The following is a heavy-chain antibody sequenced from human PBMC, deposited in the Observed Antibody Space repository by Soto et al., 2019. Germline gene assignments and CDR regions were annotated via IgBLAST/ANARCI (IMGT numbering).Heavy chain of an antibody. CDR3: NHFDTSGYRGNFDS. Sequence: QVQLVESGGGAVQPGGSLRLSCAASGFIFPSYEMHWVRQAPGKGLEWVAVISYDGRDKYYADSARGRFTISRDNSKNTLCLQLNSLRPEDTAMYYFNHFDTSGYRGNFDSWGQGPLVTVSS. CDR1: GFIFPSYE. V-gene: IGHV3-30*04. J-gene: IGHJ4*02. CDR2: ISYDGRDK. D-gene: IGHD3-22*01.